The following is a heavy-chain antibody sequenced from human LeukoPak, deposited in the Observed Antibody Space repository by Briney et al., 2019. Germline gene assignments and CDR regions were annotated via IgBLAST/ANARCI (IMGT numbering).Heavy chain of an antibody. V-gene: IGHV1-46*01. CDR3: ARGLAYCGGDCYPGYFQH. Sequence: ASVKVSCKASGYTFTNYYMHWVRQAPGQGLEWMGIINPSGGSTSYAQKFQGRVTMTRDMSTSTVYMELSSLRSEDTAVYYCARGLAYCGGDCYPGYFQHWGQGTLVTVSS. CDR1: GYTFTNYY. J-gene: IGHJ1*01. D-gene: IGHD2-21*02. CDR2: INPSGGST.